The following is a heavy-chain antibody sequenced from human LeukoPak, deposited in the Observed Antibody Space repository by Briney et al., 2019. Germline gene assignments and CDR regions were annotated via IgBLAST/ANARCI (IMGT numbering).Heavy chain of an antibody. CDR3: AKYCSGGNCYSGLY. D-gene: IGHD2-15*01. J-gene: IGHJ4*02. CDR1: GFTFSSYM. Sequence: PGGSLRLSCAASGFTFSSYMMNWVRQAPGKGLQWVSTITSGGNTYYADSVKGRFTISRDNSKNTLYLQMNSLRAEDTAVYYCAKYCSGGNCYSGLYWGQGTLVTVSS. V-gene: IGHV3-23*01. CDR2: ITSGGNT.